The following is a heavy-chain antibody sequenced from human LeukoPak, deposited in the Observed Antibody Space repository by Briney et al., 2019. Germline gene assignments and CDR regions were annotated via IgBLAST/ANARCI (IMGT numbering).Heavy chain of an antibody. V-gene: IGHV4-59*12. CDR3: ASRIAVSKFGY. J-gene: IGHJ4*02. CDR2: IYYSGST. CDR1: GGSISSYY. Sequence: SETLSLTCTVSGGSISSYYWSWIRQPPGKGLEWIGYIYYSGSTNYNPSLKSRVTISVDTSKNQFSLKLSSVTAADTAVYYCASRIAVSKFGYWGQGTLVTVSS. D-gene: IGHD6-19*01.